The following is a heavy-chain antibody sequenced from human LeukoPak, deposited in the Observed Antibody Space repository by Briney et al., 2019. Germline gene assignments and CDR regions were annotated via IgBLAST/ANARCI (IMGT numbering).Heavy chain of an antibody. CDR1: GFTFSSYT. CDR3: TSRFRGVIRFDDY. CDR2: IKSKTDGGTT. J-gene: IGHJ4*02. Sequence: SGGSLRLSCAASGFTFSSYTMNWVRQAPGKGLEWVGRIKSKTDGGTTDYAAPVKGRFTISRDDSKNTLYLQMNSLKTEDTAVYYCTSRFRGVIRFDDYWGQGTLVTVSS. D-gene: IGHD3-10*01. V-gene: IGHV3-15*01.